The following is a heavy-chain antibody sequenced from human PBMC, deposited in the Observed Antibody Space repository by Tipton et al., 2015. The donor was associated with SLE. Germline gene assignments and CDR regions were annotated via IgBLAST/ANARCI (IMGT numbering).Heavy chain of an antibody. CDR2: IYYTGST. CDR3: ARSGSTLAHALDI. V-gene: IGHV4-39*07. CDR1: GGSISSSSYY. Sequence: TLSLTCTVSGGSISSSSYYWGWIRQPPGKGLEWIGSIYYTGSTYYNPSLKSRVTISVDTSKNQFSLQLNSVTPEDTAVYYCARSGSTLAHALDIWGQGTQVTVS. D-gene: IGHD1-7*01. J-gene: IGHJ3*02.